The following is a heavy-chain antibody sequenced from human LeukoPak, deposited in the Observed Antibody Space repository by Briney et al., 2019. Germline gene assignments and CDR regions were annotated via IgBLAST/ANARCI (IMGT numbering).Heavy chain of an antibody. CDR3: AREGDASSGGPYFFDY. CDR2: INPNSGGI. D-gene: IGHD3-10*01. J-gene: IGHJ4*02. V-gene: IGHV1-2*02. Sequence: ASVKVSCKASGYTFTGYYIHWVRQAPGHGLEWMGWINPNSGGIKYAQKLEGRVTMTGDTSISTAYMELISLRSDDTAVYFCAREGDASSGGPYFFDYWGQETLVTVSS. CDR1: GYTFTGYY.